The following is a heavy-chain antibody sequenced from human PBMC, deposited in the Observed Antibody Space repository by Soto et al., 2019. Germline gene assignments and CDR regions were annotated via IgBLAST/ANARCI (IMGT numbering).Heavy chain of an antibody. CDR3: ARGWGRIFDY. D-gene: IGHD7-27*01. CDR2: INHSGST. V-gene: IGHV4-34*01. Sequence: QVQLQQWGAGLLKPSETLSLTCAVYGRSFSGYYWNWIRQPPGKELEWIGEINHSGSTNYNPSLKSRVTISVDTSKNQFSLKLSSVTAADTAVYYCARGWGRIFDYWGQGTLVTVSS. CDR1: GRSFSGYY. J-gene: IGHJ4*02.